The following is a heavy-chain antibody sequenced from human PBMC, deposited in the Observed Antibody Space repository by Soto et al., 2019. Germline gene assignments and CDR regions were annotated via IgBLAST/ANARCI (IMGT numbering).Heavy chain of an antibody. Sequence: QVQLVQSGAEVKKPGSSVKVSCKASGGTFSSYAISWVRQAPGQGLEWMGGIIPIFGTANYAQKFQGRLTITADKSTSTAYMELSSLRAEDTAVYYCARDTPGYSSSWYWWFDPWGQGTLVTVSS. CDR1: GGTFSSYA. CDR2: IIPIFGTA. J-gene: IGHJ5*02. V-gene: IGHV1-69*06. D-gene: IGHD6-13*01. CDR3: ARDTPGYSSSWYWWFDP.